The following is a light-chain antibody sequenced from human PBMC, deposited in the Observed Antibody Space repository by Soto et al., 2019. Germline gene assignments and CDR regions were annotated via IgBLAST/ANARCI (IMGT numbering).Light chain of an antibody. V-gene: IGKV1-9*01. Sequence: IQLTQYPASMSASVGDRLTITCRASQVFIQDLDWYQKKPGKDPKLLIHGASTLQSGVPSRFGGSGSGPDFTLTVSRLQPEGFSTYDCQQLFMYPPTFGGGTKLDIK. CDR1: QVFIQD. CDR3: QQLFMYPPT. J-gene: IGKJ3*01. CDR2: GAS.